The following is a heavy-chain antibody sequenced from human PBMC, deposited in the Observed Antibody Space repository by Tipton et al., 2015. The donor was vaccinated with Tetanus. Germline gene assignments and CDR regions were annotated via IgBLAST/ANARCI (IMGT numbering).Heavy chain of an antibody. CDR2: IYNSGST. J-gene: IGHJ4*02. V-gene: IGHV4-30-4*01. CDR1: GDSISSGDYY. D-gene: IGHD6-13*01. CDR3: ARPGGSSWYTHYLDY. Sequence: TLSLTCTVSGDSISSGDYYWSRIRRPPGKGLEWIGYIYNSGSTYYNPSLKSRITISVDTSKSQFSLNLSSVTAADTAVYYCARPGGSSWYTHYLDYWGQGTLVTVSS.